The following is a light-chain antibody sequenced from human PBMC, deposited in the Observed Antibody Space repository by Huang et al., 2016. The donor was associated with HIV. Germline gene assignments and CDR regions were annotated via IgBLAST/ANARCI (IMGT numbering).Light chain of an antibody. Sequence: EIVMTQSPATLSVSPGQRVTLSCRANRSVSTNLAWYQQRHGQAPRLRIYGSSTRAPDIPARFSGSGSGTDFSLTISSLQSEDFALYYCHQYNNWLLSFGGGTRV. CDR1: RSVSTN. V-gene: IGKV3-15*01. CDR3: HQYNNWLLS. CDR2: GSS. J-gene: IGKJ4*01.